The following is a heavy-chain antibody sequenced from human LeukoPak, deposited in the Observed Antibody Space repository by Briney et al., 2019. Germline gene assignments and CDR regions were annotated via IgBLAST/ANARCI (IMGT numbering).Heavy chain of an antibody. CDR2: IQTTGIT. Sequence: SETLSLTCTVSGDSITSSIFYWSWIRQPAGKGLEWIGRIQTTGITNYNPSLESRVTISVDTSKNQVSLNVTSVTAADTAVYYCARYRRDGYNRPFDYWGQGTLVTVSS. J-gene: IGHJ4*02. V-gene: IGHV4-61*02. CDR3: ARYRRDGYNRPFDY. D-gene: IGHD5-24*01. CDR1: GDSITSSIFY.